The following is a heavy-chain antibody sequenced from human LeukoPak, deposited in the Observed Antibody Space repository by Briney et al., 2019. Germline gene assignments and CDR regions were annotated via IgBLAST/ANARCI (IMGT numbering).Heavy chain of an antibody. CDR1: GFTFSSYS. Sequence: GGSLRLSCAASGFTFSSYSMNWVRQAPGKGLEWVSYISSSSSTIYYADSVKGRFTISRDNAKNSLYLQMNSLRAEDTAVYYCARFPLRAAASVWGQGTMVTVSS. J-gene: IGHJ3*01. CDR2: ISSSSSTI. D-gene: IGHD6-13*01. CDR3: ARFPLRAAASV. V-gene: IGHV3-48*01.